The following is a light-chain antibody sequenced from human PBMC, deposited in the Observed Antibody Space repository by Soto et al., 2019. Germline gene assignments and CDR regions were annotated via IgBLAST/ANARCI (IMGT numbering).Light chain of an antibody. V-gene: IGKV3-20*01. Sequence: EIVLTQSPATLSLSPGERAALSCRASQSVGSNYLAWYQQNPGQAPRLLIYGASSRATGIPDRFSGSGSGTDFTLTISRLEPEDFAVYYCQQYGSSRWTFGQGTKV. CDR2: GAS. CDR3: QQYGSSRWT. J-gene: IGKJ1*01. CDR1: QSVGSNY.